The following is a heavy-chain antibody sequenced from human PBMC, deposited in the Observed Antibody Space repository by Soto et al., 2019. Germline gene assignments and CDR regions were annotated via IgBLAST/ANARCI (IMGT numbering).Heavy chain of an antibody. J-gene: IGHJ4*02. CDR3: ARGDSQVSSVFDY. D-gene: IGHD3-16*01. V-gene: IGHV4-31*03. CDR1: GGPFPNGGYY. CDR2: THYSGDT. Sequence: TLSLTFTVSGGPFPNGGYYWSWIRQEPGKGLEWIGYTHYSGDTSYNPSLRSRVTISTDTSKTQFSLRLRSVTSADTAVYYCARGDSQVSSVFDYWGQGMLVTVSS.